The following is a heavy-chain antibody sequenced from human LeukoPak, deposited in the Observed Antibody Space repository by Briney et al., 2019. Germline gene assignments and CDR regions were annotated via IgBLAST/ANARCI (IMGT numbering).Heavy chain of an antibody. CDR1: GGSFSGYY. D-gene: IGHD2-2*01. CDR3: ARPRPRSKRASYFDY. CDR2: INHSGST. J-gene: IGHJ4*02. Sequence: PSETLSLTCAVYGGSFSGYYWSWIRQPPGKGLEWIGEINHSGSTNYSPSLKSRVTISVDTSKNQFSLKLSSVTAADTAVYYCARPRPRSKRASYFDYWGQGTLVTVSS. V-gene: IGHV4-34*01.